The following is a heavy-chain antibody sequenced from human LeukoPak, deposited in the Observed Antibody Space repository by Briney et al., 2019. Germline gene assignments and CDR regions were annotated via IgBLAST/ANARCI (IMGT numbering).Heavy chain of an antibody. J-gene: IGHJ5*02. CDR3: ARHDGGTTEGWFDP. CDR2: IYYSGST. D-gene: IGHD1-14*01. CDR1: GGSISSYY. Sequence: SETLSLTCAVSGGSISSYYWSWIRQPPGKGLEWIGYIYYSGSTEYNASLKSRVTMSVDTSKNQFYLKLNSVTAADTAVYYCARHDGGTTEGWFDPWGQGTLVTVSS. V-gene: IGHV4-59*08.